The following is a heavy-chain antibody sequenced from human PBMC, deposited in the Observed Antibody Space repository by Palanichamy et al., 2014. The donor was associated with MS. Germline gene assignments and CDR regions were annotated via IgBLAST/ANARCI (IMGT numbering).Heavy chain of an antibody. D-gene: IGHD3-22*01. V-gene: IGHV3-7*04. Sequence: EVQLVESGGGLVQPGGSLRLSCAASGFTFSSEWMSWVRQAPGKGLEWMANIKQDGSEKYYVDSVKGRFTISRDNAKNSLYLQMNSLRVEDTAVYYCARDPTRTYYYDSSGYLDYWGQGTLVTVSS. J-gene: IGHJ4*02. CDR3: ARDPTRTYYYDSSGYLDY. CDR1: GFTFSSEW. CDR2: IKQDGSEK.